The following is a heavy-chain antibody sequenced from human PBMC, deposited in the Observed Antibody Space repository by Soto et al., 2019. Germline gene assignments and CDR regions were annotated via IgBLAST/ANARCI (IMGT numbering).Heavy chain of an antibody. CDR2: INPRNGDT. V-gene: IGHV1-2*02. CDR1: GYTFIADY. CDR3: ARAINSGWGNWYDS. J-gene: IGHJ5*01. D-gene: IGHD3-10*01. Sequence: QVRLVQSGAEVKKPGASVRVSCKASGYTFIADYIHWVRQAPGQGLEWVAWINPRNGDTRYSKKFQGRVTLTSESSITTAYMDLSSLTSDDTAVYYCARAINSGWGNWYDSWGQGSAVTVSS.